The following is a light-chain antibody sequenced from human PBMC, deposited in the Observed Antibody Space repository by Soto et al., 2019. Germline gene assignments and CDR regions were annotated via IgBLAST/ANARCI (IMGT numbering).Light chain of an antibody. CDR2: LNSDGSH. CDR3: QTCGTGIQV. J-gene: IGLJ3*02. CDR1: SGHSSYA. V-gene: IGLV4-69*01. Sequence: QLVLTQSPSASASLGASVKLTCTLSSGHSSYAIAWHQQQPEKGPRYLMKLNSDGSHSKGDGIPDRFSGSSSGAERYLTISSPQSEDEADYYCQTCGTGIQVFGGGTKLTVL.